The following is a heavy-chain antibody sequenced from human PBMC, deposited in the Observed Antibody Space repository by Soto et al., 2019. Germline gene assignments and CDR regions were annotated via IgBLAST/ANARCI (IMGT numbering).Heavy chain of an antibody. V-gene: IGHV3-30*18. J-gene: IGHJ4*02. Sequence: GGSLRLSCAASGFTFSSYGMHWVRQAPGKGLEWVAVISYDGSNKYYADSVKGRFTISRDNSKNTLYLQMNSLRAEDTAVYYCAKDQGVFPPYTLFDYWGQGTLVTVSS. D-gene: IGHD2-2*02. CDR3: AKDQGVFPPYTLFDY. CDR1: GFTFSSYG. CDR2: ISYDGSNK.